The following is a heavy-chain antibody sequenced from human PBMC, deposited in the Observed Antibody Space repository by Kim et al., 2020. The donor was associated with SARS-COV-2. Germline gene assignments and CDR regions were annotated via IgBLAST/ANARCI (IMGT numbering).Heavy chain of an antibody. V-gene: IGHV3-48*03. Sequence: GGSLRLSCAASGFSFSTYEMNWVRQAPGKGLEWVSYISTSGSTIYYTDSVKGRFTISRDNAKNSLYLQMNSLRADDTAVYYCARSSYGSGSYGPDYRGQGTLVTVSS. CDR2: ISTSGSTI. CDR1: GFSFSTYE. CDR3: ARSSYGSGSYGPDY. D-gene: IGHD3-10*01. J-gene: IGHJ4*02.